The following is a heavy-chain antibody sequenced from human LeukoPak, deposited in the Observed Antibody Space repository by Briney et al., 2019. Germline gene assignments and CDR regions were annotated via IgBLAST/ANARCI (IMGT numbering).Heavy chain of an antibody. J-gene: IGHJ6*03. Sequence: ASVKVSCKASGGTFSSYAISWVRQAPGQGLEWMGGIIPIFGTANYTQKFQGRVTITADESTSTAYMELSSLRSEDTAVYYCARAGPRDYSTPYYYYYYMDVWGKGTTVTVSS. CDR1: GGTFSSYA. CDR3: ARAGPRDYSTPYYYYYYMDV. V-gene: IGHV1-69*13. CDR2: IIPIFGTA. D-gene: IGHD4-11*01.